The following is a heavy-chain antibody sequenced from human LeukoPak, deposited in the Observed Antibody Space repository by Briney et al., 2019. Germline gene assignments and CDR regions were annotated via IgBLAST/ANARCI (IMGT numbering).Heavy chain of an antibody. D-gene: IGHD3-10*01. CDR1: GFTFSTYG. Sequence: GRSLRLSCAASGFTFSTYGLHWVRQAPGKGLEWVAVISSDGSYKYYADSVKGRFTISRDNSKNTPYLQMNSLRVEDTAVYYCARRGSTMVRGVIMGPDYWGQGTLVTVSS. V-gene: IGHV3-30*03. CDR3: ARRGSTMVRGVIMGPDY. J-gene: IGHJ4*02. CDR2: ISSDGSYK.